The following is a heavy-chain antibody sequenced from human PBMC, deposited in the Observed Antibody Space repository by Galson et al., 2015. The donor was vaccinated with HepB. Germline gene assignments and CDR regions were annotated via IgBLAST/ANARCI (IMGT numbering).Heavy chain of an antibody. CDR3: ASNGITGTHDAFDI. Sequence: TLSLTCTVSGGSISSGDYYWSWIRQPPGKGLEWIGYIYYSGSTYYNPSLKSRVTISVDTSKNQFSLKLSSVTAADTAVYYCASNGITGTHDAFDIWGQGTMVTVSS. CDR1: GGSISSGDYY. J-gene: IGHJ3*02. CDR2: IYYSGST. V-gene: IGHV4-30-4*01. D-gene: IGHD1-7*01.